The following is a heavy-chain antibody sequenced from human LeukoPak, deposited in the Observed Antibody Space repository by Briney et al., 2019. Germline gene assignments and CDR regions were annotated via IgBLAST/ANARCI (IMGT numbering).Heavy chain of an antibody. V-gene: IGHV3-74*01. CDR3: ARAGLPYGMDV. CDR2: INSDGSST. CDR1: GFTFSSYW. Sequence: GGSLRLSCAASGFTFSSYWMHWVRQAPGKGLVWVSRINSDGSSTNSADSVKGRFTISRDNAKNTLYLQMNSLRAEDTAVYYCARAGLPYGMDVWGQGTTVTVSS. J-gene: IGHJ6*02.